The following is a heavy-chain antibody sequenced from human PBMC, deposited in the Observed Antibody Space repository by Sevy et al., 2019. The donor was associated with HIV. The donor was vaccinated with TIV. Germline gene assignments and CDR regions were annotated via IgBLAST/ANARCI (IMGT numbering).Heavy chain of an antibody. J-gene: IGHJ4*02. CDR1: GFTFSKYS. D-gene: IGHD2-8*01. V-gene: IGHV3-23*01. CDR3: AREGCTKPHDY. Sequence: GGSLRLSCAASGFTFSKYSMSWVRQPPGKGLEWVSTLSFGCGEINYADSVKGRFTISRDNSKSSVYMQMNNLRPEDRAVYYCAREGCTKPHDYWCQGTLVTVSS. CDR2: LSFGCGEI.